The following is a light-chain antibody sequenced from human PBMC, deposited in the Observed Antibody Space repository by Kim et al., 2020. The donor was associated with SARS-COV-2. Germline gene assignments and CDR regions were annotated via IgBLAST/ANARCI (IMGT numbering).Light chain of an antibody. CDR1: QSIGSW. Sequence: DIQMTQSPSTLSASVGDRVTITCRASQSIGSWLAWYQQKPGKPPKLLIYETSTLQSGVPSRFSGSRSGTEFTLTISSLQPDDCATYYCQHYNTLSSWTFGQGTKVDIK. CDR2: ETS. CDR3: QHYNTLSSWT. V-gene: IGKV1-5*03. J-gene: IGKJ1*01.